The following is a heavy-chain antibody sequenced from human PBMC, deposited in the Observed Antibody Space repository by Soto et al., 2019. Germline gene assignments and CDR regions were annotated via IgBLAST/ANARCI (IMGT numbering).Heavy chain of an antibody. CDR1: NSSLGAFH. CDR2: LIHGGST. V-gene: IGHV4-34*02. CDR3: ARSPLSYDYVRQTWCEVGDSFDV. Sequence: QVHLEQWGAGLLKPSETLSLTCAIYNSSLGAFHWTWIRQPPGKGLEWIGELIHGGSTNYNPSLKSRGTFSRDKSKSQFALHVMSVTAADTAVYYCARSPLSYDYVRQTWCEVGDSFDVWGRGTSVTVSS. D-gene: IGHD3-10*02. J-gene: IGHJ3*01.